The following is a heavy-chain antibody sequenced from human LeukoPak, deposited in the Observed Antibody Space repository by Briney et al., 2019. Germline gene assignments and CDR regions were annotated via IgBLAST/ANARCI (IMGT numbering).Heavy chain of an antibody. V-gene: IGHV3-74*01. CDR2: INSDGSST. Sequence: GSLRLSCAASGFTFSSYWMHWVRQAPGKGLVWVSRINSDGSSTSYADSVKGRFTISRDNAKNTLYLQMNSLRAEDTAVYYCARVPDYGDYTWWFDPWGQGTLVTVSS. CDR3: ARVPDYGDYTWWFDP. J-gene: IGHJ5*02. D-gene: IGHD4-17*01. CDR1: GFTFSSYW.